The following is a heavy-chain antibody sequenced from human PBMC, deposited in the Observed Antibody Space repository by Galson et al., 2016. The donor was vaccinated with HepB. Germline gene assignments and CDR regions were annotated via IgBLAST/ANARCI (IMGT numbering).Heavy chain of an antibody. D-gene: IGHD3-10*01. CDR2: IYHSGST. CDR3: ARDRSSGSGNFGY. V-gene: IGHV4-31*03. J-gene: IGHJ4*02. CDR1: GGSISSGGYY. Sequence: QVQLQESGPGLVKPSQTLSLTCTVSGGSISSGGYYWSWIRQHPGKGLEWIGYIYHSGSTYYNPSLKSRVTISVDTSKNQFSRKLRSVTAADTAVYYCARDRSSGSGNFGYWGQGTLVTVSS.